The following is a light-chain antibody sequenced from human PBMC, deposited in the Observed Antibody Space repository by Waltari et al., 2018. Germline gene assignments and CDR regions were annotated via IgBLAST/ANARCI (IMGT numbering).Light chain of an antibody. CDR3: GTWDSSLSIVI. Sequence: QSVLTQPPSVSAAPGPKVTVPCSGSNSNIGEGGVAWYQQGPGTAPKLVIYDTTKRPSGIPARFSGSRSGTSTTLDITGLQTGDEADYYCGTWDSSLSIVIFGGATKVTVL. CDR2: DTT. J-gene: IGLJ2*01. CDR1: NSNIGEGG. V-gene: IGLV1-51*01.